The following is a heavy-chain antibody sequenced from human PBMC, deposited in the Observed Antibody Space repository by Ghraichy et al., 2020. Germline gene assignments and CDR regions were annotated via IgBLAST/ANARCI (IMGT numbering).Heavy chain of an antibody. CDR1: GGSISSYY. J-gene: IGHJ4*02. CDR3: ARGRGTGLNSAHYFDY. D-gene: IGHD6-19*01. V-gene: IGHV4-59*01. CDR2: FYHSGGT. Sequence: SQTLSLTCNVSGGSISSYYFHWIRQPPGGGLEWIGYFYHSGGTNYNPSLNGRVTMSVDASKNQVSLRVRSVTAADSAVYYCARGRGTGLNSAHYFDYWGPGSLVIVSS.